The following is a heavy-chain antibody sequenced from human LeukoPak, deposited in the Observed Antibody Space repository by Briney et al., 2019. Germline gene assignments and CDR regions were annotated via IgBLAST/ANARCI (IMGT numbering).Heavy chain of an antibody. J-gene: IGHJ4*02. CDR3: AKDLSFYYDSSGYIDY. CDR1: GFTFSSYG. V-gene: IGHV3-30*18. D-gene: IGHD3-22*01. Sequence: PGRSLRLSCAASGFTFSSYGMHWVRQAPGKGLEWVAVISYDGSNKYYADSVKGRFTISRDNSKNTLYLQMNSLRAEDTAVYYCAKDLSFYYDSSGYIDYWGQGTLVTVSS. CDR2: ISYDGSNK.